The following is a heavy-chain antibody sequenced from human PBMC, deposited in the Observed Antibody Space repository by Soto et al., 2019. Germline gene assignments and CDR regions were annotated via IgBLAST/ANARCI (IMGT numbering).Heavy chain of an antibody. D-gene: IGHD1-26*01. Sequence: GGSLRLSCAASGFTFDDYAMHWVRQAPGKGLEWVSGISWNSGSIGYADSVKGRFTISRDNAKNSLYLQMNSLRAEDTALYYCAKDIISGPIGNYFDYWGQGTLVTVSS. CDR1: GFTFDDYA. V-gene: IGHV3-9*01. J-gene: IGHJ4*02. CDR3: AKDIISGPIGNYFDY. CDR2: ISWNSGSI.